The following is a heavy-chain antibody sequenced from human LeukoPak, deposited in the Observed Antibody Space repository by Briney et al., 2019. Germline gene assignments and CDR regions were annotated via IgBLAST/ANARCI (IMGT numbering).Heavy chain of an antibody. CDR1: GFTFSSYS. Sequence: GGSLRLSCAASGFTFSSYSMNWVRQAPGKGLEWVANIKQDGSKKNYVDSVKGRFTISRDNAKNSLYLQMNSLRAEDTAVYYCATPLDYCDSSGYHQGGDWGQGTLVTVSS. D-gene: IGHD3-22*01. J-gene: IGHJ4*02. CDR2: IKQDGSKK. V-gene: IGHV3-7*03. CDR3: ATPLDYCDSSGYHQGGD.